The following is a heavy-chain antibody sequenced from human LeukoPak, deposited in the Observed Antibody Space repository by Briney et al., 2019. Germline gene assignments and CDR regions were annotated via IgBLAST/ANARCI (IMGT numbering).Heavy chain of an antibody. V-gene: IGHV3-48*03. Sequence: GGSLRLSCAASGFTFSSYEMNWVRQAPGKGLEWVSYISTSGSDIKYADSVKGRFTISRDNAKNSLYLQMNSLRAEDTAVYYCSTVRSGTYWGQGTLVIVSS. CDR3: STVRSGTY. CDR2: ISTSGSDI. CDR1: GFTFSSYE. J-gene: IGHJ4*02.